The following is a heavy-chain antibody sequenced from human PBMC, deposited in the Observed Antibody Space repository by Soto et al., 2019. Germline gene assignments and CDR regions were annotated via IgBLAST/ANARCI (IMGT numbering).Heavy chain of an antibody. CDR1: GYSFSTYW. CDR2: IYPGDSDT. V-gene: IGHV5-51*01. Sequence: PGESLKISCKGSGYSFSTYWIGWARQMPGKGLEWMGIIYPGDSDTRYSPSFQGQVTISADKSISTAYLQWIGLKASDTAIYYCARSILVGAPKSPTDFWAQGTPVTVS. CDR3: ARSILVGAPKSPTDF. D-gene: IGHD1-26*01. J-gene: IGHJ4*02.